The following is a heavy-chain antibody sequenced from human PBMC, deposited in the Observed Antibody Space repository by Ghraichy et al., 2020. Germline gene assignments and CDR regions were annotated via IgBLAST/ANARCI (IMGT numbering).Heavy chain of an antibody. CDR2: ISSTGTYI. CDR1: GFAFSSNS. V-gene: IGHV3-21*01. J-gene: IGHJ3*02. CDR3: ANIGVYDSSGYYGSGFDI. Sequence: GGSLRLSCAASGFAFSSNSMNWVRQAPGKGLEWVSSISSTGTYIYYADSVKGRFTISRDNAKNSLYLQMKSLRAEDTAVYYCANIGVYDSSGYYGSGFDIWGQGTMVTVSS. D-gene: IGHD3-22*01.